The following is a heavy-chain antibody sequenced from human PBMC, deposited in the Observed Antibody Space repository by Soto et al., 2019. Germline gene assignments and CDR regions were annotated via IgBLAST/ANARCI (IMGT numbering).Heavy chain of an antibody. D-gene: IGHD2-2*01. CDR2: IDPSDSYT. V-gene: IGHV5-10-1*01. CDR1: GYSFRTYC. J-gene: IGHJ6*02. CDR3: ARLSCSRTTSYYGLDV. Sequence: PGGSLKISCKGFGYSFRTYCITWVRQMPGQGLEWMGRIDPSDSYTHYNPAFQGHVTISADRSISTAYLQWSSLKASDTAMFYCARLSCSRTTSYYGLDVWGQGTAVTVSS.